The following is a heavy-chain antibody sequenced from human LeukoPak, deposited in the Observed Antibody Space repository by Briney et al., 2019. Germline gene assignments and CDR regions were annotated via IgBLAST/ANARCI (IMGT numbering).Heavy chain of an antibody. V-gene: IGHV3-74*01. CDR1: GFTFSNYW. Sequence: GGSLRLSCVASGFTFSNYWMQWVRQVPGKGLVWVSRLNGDGTNIIYADSVKGRFTISRDNAENTLYLQMNSLRAEDTAVYHCAKEGFDWLLEYDAFDFWGQGTTVTVSS. J-gene: IGHJ3*01. D-gene: IGHD3-9*01. CDR3: AKEGFDWLLEYDAFDF. CDR2: LNGDGTNI.